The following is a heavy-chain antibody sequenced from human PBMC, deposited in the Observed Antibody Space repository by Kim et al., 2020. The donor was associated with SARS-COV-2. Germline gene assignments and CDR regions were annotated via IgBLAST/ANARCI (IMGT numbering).Heavy chain of an antibody. CDR2: ISGSGGST. CDR1: GFTFSSYA. J-gene: IGHJ3*02. V-gene: IGHV3-23*01. CDR3: AKRVQRITMIVGVIEGDAFDI. D-gene: IGHD3-22*01. Sequence: GGSLRLSCAASGFTFSSYAMSWVRQAPGKGLEWVSAISGSGGSTYYADSVKGRFTISRDNSKNTLYLQMNSLGAEDTAVYYCAKRVQRITMIVGVIEGDAFDIWGQGTMVTVSS.